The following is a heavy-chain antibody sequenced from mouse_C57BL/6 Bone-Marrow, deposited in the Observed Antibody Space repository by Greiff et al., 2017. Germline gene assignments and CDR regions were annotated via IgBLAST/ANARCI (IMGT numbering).Heavy chain of an antibody. V-gene: IGHV7-3*01. CDR2: IRNKANGYTT. J-gene: IGHJ2*01. CDR1: GFTFTDYY. D-gene: IGHD1-1*01. Sequence: EVKLVESGGGLVQPGGSLSLSCAASGFTFTDYYMSWVRQPPGKALEWLGFIRNKANGYTTEYSASVKGRFTISRDNSQSILYLQMNALRAEDSATYYCAREEIYYGSFDYWGQGTTLTVSS. CDR3: AREEIYYGSFDY.